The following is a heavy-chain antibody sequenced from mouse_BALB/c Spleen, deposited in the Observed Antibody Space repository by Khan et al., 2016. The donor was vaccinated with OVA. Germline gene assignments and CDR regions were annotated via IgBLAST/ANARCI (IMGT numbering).Heavy chain of an antibody. CDR1: GFSLTSYG. CDR2: IWGYGST. Sequence: QVQLQQSGPGLVAPSQSLSITCTVSGFSLTSYGVSWVRQPPGKGLEWLGLIWGYGSTHYHSALISRLIISKDNSQSQVFLKLNNLQTEDTATYYCARCTSDYYSLDYWGQGTSVTVSS. CDR3: ARCTSDYYSLDY. V-gene: IGHV2-3*01. J-gene: IGHJ4*01.